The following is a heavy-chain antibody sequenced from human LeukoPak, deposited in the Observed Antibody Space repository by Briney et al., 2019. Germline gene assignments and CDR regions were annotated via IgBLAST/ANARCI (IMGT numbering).Heavy chain of an antibody. CDR3: ARDPRQSHLVYTTGDY. CDR1: GFTFSSYW. CDR2: MKPDGSEK. Sequence: GGSLRLSCAVSGFTFSSYWMSWVRQAPGKGLEWVANMKPDGSEKYYVDSVKGRFTISRDSSKNSLYLQMSSLRAEDTAVYYCARDPRQSHLVYTTGDYWGQGTLVTVSS. J-gene: IGHJ4*02. V-gene: IGHV3-7*01. D-gene: IGHD2-2*02.